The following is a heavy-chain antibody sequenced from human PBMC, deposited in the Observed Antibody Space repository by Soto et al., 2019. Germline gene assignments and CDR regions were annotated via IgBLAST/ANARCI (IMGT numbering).Heavy chain of an antibody. CDR2: VFRSGNI. Sequence: PXETLSLPCNVSCGSISTGRYFWSWVRQPPGKGLEWIGYVFRSGNINYSPSFKSRVTISIDTSKNQFSLMLKSVTAADTAVYFCARARNRYFDDWGQGALVTVSS. V-gene: IGHV4-61*01. CDR3: ARARNRYFDD. J-gene: IGHJ4*02. D-gene: IGHD1-1*01. CDR1: CGSISTGRYF.